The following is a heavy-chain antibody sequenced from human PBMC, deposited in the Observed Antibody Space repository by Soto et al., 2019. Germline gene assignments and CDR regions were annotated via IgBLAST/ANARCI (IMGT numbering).Heavy chain of an antibody. CDR1: GYTLNEVA. D-gene: IGHD4-17*01. Sequence: QVPLVQSGAEVKKPGASVKVSCKVSGYTLNEVAMHWVRQAPGKGLEWLGGFDPDEAETIYAQHFQGRVIMTEDTSTDTVYMELSSLRSEDTALYFCTTYHGDYNFDHWGQGTLVTVSS. CDR2: FDPDEAET. CDR3: TTYHGDYNFDH. J-gene: IGHJ5*02. V-gene: IGHV1-24*01.